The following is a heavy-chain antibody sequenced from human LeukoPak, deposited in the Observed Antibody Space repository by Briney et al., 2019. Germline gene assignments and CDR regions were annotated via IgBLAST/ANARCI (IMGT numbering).Heavy chain of an antibody. D-gene: IGHD3-10*01. CDR3: ARGHYYGSGAHDAFDI. V-gene: IGHV1-8*01. CDR2: MNPNSGNT. CDR1: GYTFTSYD. J-gene: IGHJ3*02. Sequence: GASVKVSCKASGYTFTSYDINWVRQAAGQGLEWMGWMNPNSGNTGYAQKFQGRVTMNRNTSISTAYMELSSLRSGDTAVYYCARGHYYGSGAHDAFDIWGQGTMVTVSS.